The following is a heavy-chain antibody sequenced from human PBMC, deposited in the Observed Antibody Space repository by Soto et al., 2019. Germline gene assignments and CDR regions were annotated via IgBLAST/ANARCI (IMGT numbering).Heavy chain of an antibody. CDR3: AKGNWNDVVYYYYGMDV. D-gene: IGHD1-20*01. J-gene: IGHJ6*02. Sequence: PGGSLRLSCAASGFTFSSYAMSWVRQAPGKGLEWVSAISGSGGSTYYADSVKGRFTISRDNSKNTLYLQMNSLRAEDTAVYYCAKGNWNDVVYYYYGMDVWGQGPTVTVSS. CDR2: ISGSGGST. CDR1: GFTFSSYA. V-gene: IGHV3-23*01.